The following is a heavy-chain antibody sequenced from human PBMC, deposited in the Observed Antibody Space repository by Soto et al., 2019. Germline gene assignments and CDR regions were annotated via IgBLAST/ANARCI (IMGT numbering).Heavy chain of an antibody. CDR2: IKVDSDNI. Sequence: ASVEVSCRASGYTFTRYGIHWVRQAPGQRLEWMGWIKVDSDNIEYSQKFHARVTITRDTSASTAYMEMRSLTSEDTALYYCTRDLLPRYSFSGFAPWGQGTQVTVSS. CDR3: TRDLLPRYSFSGFAP. J-gene: IGHJ5*02. V-gene: IGHV1-3*01. CDR1: GYTFTRYG. D-gene: IGHD5-12*01.